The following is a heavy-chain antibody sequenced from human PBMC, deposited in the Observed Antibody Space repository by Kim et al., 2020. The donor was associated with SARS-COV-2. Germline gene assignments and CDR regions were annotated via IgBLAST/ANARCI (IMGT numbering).Heavy chain of an antibody. CDR3: LGGVYFDY. V-gene: IGHV1-3*01. CDR1: GHFFTTDS. Sequence: ASVKVSCKASGHFFTTDSFHWVRQAPGQGLELMGGIDGGNGYTIYSQKVQGRVTFTTDTSASTAYMELCFLRSEDSAVYYCLGGVYFDYWGQGTLVTVSS. CDR2: IDGGNGYT. D-gene: IGHD3-16*01. J-gene: IGHJ4*02.